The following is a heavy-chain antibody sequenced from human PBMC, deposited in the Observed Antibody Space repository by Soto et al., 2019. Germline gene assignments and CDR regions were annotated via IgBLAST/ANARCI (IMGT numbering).Heavy chain of an antibody. J-gene: IGHJ3*02. CDR1: GFTFSSYA. D-gene: IGHD5-12*01. Sequence: EVQLLESGGGLVQPGGSLRLSCAASGFTFSSYAMSWVRQAPGKGLEWVSAISGSGGSTYYADSVKGRFTISRDNSKNTLYLQMNSLRAEDTAVYYCASFQDGYNELNGDAFDIWGQGTMVTVSS. V-gene: IGHV3-23*01. CDR3: ASFQDGYNELNGDAFDI. CDR2: ISGSGGST.